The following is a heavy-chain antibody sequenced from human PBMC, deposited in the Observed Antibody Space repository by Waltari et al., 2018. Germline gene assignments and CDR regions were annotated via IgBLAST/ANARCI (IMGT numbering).Heavy chain of an antibody. J-gene: IGHJ1*01. CDR2: SRGSGGST. V-gene: IGHV3-23*01. CDR1: GVTFSSYA. CDR3: AKAVVVVAATQSWRD. D-gene: IGHD2-15*01. Sequence: CAASGVTFSSYAISWVRQAPGKGLEWVSASRGSGGSTYYADSVKGRFTISRDNSKNTLYLQMNSLRAEDTAVYYCAKAVVVVAATQSWRDWGQGTLVTVSS.